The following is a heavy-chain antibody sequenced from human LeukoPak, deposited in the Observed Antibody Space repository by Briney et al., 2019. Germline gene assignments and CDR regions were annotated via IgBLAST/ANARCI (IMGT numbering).Heavy chain of an antibody. D-gene: IGHD4-23*01. CDR1: GFTFSSYA. V-gene: IGHV3-23*01. CDR3: AKVSGGNLYWYFDL. J-gene: IGHJ2*01. Sequence: GGSLRLSCAASGFTFSSYAMSWVRQAPGKGLEWVSAISGSGGSTYYADTVKGRLIISRDNSKNTLYLQMNSLRAEDTAVYYCAKVSGGNLYWYFDLWGRGTLVTVSS. CDR2: ISGSGGST.